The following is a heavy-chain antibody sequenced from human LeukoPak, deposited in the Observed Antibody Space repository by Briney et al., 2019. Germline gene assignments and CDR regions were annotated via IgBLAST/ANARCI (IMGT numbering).Heavy chain of an antibody. V-gene: IGHV4-39*07. CDR3: ARDPLYCSGGSCYTNWFDP. CDR2: IYYSGST. Sequence: PSETLSLTCTVSGGSISSSSYYWGWIRQPPGKGLEWIGSIYYSGSTYYNPSLKSRVTISVDTSKSQFSLKLSSVTAADTAVYYCARDPLYCSGGSCYTNWFDPWGQGTLVTVSS. J-gene: IGHJ5*02. D-gene: IGHD2-15*01. CDR1: GGSISSSSYY.